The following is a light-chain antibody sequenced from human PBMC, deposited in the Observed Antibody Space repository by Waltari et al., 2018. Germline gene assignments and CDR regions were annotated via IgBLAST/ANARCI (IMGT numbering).Light chain of an antibody. J-gene: IGKJ3*01. CDR3: QGRTLWRPKYT. V-gene: IGKV3D-11*02. CDR2: DAS. Sequence: VLTHSPAPLSVSPGEGATLSCSASQSYSNYVAWFQQKPGQPPRLLLYDASTTAPGTPATFSASGAGTDFTLTINNLGPEDFAVYYYQGRTLWRPKYTFGPGTRVDIK. CDR1: QSYSNY.